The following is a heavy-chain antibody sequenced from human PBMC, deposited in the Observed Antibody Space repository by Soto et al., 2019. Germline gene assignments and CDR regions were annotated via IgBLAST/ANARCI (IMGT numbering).Heavy chain of an antibody. CDR1: GFTFSSYA. D-gene: IGHD2-21*01. V-gene: IGHV3-30-3*01. J-gene: IGHJ4*02. CDR3: ARDRSIYFDY. Sequence: GGSLRLSCAASGFTFSSYAMHWVRQAPGKGLEWVAVISYDGSNKYYADSVKGRFTISRDNSKNTLYLQMNSLRAEDTAVYYCARDRSIYFDYWGQGTLVTVSS. CDR2: ISYDGSNK.